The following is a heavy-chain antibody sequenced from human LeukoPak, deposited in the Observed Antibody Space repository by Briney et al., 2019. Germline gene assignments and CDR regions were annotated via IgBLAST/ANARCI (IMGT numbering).Heavy chain of an antibody. CDR3: ARDLNWETY. D-gene: IGHD7-27*01. V-gene: IGHV3-7*01. CDR1: GFTISSYW. Sequence: GGSLRLSCVASGFTISSYWMTWVRQAPGKGLEWVANIKTDGSLIYYVDSVKGRFTISRDNAKNSLYLQMNSLRVEDTAVYYCARDLNWETYWGQGTLVSVSS. CDR2: IKTDGSLI. J-gene: IGHJ4*02.